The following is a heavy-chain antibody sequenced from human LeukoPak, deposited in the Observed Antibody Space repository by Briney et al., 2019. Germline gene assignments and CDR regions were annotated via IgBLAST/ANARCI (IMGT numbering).Heavy chain of an antibody. V-gene: IGHV4-39*01. Sequence: MASETLSLTCTVSGGSISSSSYYWGWIRQPPGKGLEWIGSIYYSGSTYYNPSLKSRVTISVDTSKNQFSLKLSSVTAADTAVYYCARQIGTTVTGYYMDVWGKGTTVTISS. CDR3: ARQIGTTVTGYYMDV. CDR1: GGSISSSSYY. CDR2: IYYSGST. D-gene: IGHD4-17*01. J-gene: IGHJ6*03.